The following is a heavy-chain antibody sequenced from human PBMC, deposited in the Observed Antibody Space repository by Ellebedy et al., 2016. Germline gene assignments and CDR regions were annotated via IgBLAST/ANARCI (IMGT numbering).Heavy chain of an antibody. CDR3: TRDYVPILESYGMDA. D-gene: IGHD2-15*01. Sequence: GESLKISCAASGFSFSYYWMHWVRLTPGKGLVWVSRISSDGTTTNYADSVKGQFTMSRDNAKNTVYLQMNSLRAGDTGVYHCTRDYVPILESYGMDAWGQGTTVTVSS. CDR1: GFSFSYYW. V-gene: IGHV3-74*01. CDR2: ISSDGTTT. J-gene: IGHJ6*02.